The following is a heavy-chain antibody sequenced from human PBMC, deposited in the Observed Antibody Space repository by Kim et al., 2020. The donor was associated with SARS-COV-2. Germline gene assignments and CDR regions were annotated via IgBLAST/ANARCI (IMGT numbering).Heavy chain of an antibody. Sequence: SNPSLKSRVTISLDTSKNQFSLNLRAVTAADTAVYYCASSYVSNYYYFDSWGQGILVTVSS. CDR3: ASSYVSNYYYFDS. D-gene: IGHD3-16*01. V-gene: IGHV4-59*01. J-gene: IGHJ4*02.